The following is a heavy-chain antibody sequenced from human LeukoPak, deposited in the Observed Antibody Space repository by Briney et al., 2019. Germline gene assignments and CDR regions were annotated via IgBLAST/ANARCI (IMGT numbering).Heavy chain of an antibody. CDR3: ARAKTYYDFWSGYYTPNYYYYGMDV. D-gene: IGHD3-3*01. CDR1: GGSISSSSYY. Sequence: SETLSLTCTVSGGSISSSSYYWGWIRQPPGKGLEWIGSIYYSGSTYYNPSLKSRVTISVDTSKNQFSLKLSSVTAADTAVYYCARAKTYYDFWSGYYTPNYYYYGMDVWGQGTTVTVSS. CDR2: IYYSGST. J-gene: IGHJ6*02. V-gene: IGHV4-39*01.